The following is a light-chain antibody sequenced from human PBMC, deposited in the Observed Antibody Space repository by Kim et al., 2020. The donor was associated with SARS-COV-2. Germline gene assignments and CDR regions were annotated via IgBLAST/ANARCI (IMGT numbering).Light chain of an antibody. Sequence: DVQLTQSPSFLSASVGDRVTITCRASQGIGNYLAWYQEKPGKAPKLLVYLTSTLQSGVPSRFSGSGSGTAFTLTISSLQPEDFATYYCQQVNTSPYTFGQGTRLEI. CDR2: LTS. J-gene: IGKJ2*01. CDR1: QGIGNY. CDR3: QQVNTSPYT. V-gene: IGKV1-9*01.